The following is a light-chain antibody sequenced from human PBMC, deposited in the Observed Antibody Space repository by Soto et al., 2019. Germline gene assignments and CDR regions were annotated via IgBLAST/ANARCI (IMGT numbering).Light chain of an antibody. J-gene: IGKJ2*01. CDR2: VAS. CDR3: QQCNNWPHT. V-gene: IGKV3-15*01. CDR1: QSISTS. Sequence: IVCTQYTSTVSLSPGDTAPYSCRASQSISTSLAWYQQKPGQAPRLLIYVASYRATGIPARFSGSGSGTEYTLTISNLQAEDFAVYYCQQCNNWPHTFGQGT.